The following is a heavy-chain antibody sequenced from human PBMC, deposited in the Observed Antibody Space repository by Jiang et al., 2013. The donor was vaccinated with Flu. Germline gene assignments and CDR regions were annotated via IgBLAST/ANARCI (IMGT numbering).Heavy chain of an antibody. CDR1: GFTFSSYG. V-gene: IGHV3-33*01. J-gene: IGHJ4*02. Sequence: RLSCAASGFTFSSYGMHWVRQAPGKGLEWVAVIWYDGSNKYYADSVKGRFTISRDNSKNTLYLQMNSLRAEDTAVYYCASPGLTAFDYWGQGTLVTVSS. CDR3: ASPGLTAFDY. CDR2: IWYDGSNK. D-gene: IGHD3-22*01.